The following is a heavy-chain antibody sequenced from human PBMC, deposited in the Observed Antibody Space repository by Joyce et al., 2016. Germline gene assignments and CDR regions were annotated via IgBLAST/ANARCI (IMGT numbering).Heavy chain of an antibody. V-gene: IGHV1-69*01. CDR3: ARDLGQVLRFLENPPLNFYYGMDV. J-gene: IGHJ6*02. D-gene: IGHD3-3*01. Sequence: QVQLVQSGAEVKKPGSSVKVSCKTSGGTFSNYGISWVRQAPGQGLEWLGGTIPIFRTANYAQKFQGRVTITADDSTGTAYMELSSLRSEDTALYYCARDLGQVLRFLENPPLNFYYGMDVWGQGTTVTVSS. CDR2: TIPIFRTA. CDR1: GGTFSNYG.